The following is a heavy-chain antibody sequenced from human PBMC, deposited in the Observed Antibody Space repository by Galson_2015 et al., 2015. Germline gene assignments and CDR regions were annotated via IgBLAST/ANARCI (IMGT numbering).Heavy chain of an antibody. D-gene: IGHD3-10*01. CDR1: GYTFTGYY. Sequence: SVKVSCKASGYTFTGYYMHWVRQAPGQGLEWMGRINPNSGGTNYAQKFQGRVTMTRDTSISTAYMELSRLRSDDTAVYYCARDGCYGSGSYYYYYYYYMDVWGKGTTVTVSS. V-gene: IGHV1-2*06. CDR3: ARDGCYGSGSYYYYYYYYMDV. J-gene: IGHJ6*03. CDR2: INPNSGGT.